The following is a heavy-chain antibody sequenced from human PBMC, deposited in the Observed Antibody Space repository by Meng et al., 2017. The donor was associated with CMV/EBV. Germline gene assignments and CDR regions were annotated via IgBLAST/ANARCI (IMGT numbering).Heavy chain of an antibody. CDR2: ISSSSSYI. Sequence: GESLKISCAASGFTFSSYSMNWVRQAPGKGLEWVSSISSSSSYIYYADSVKGRFTISRDNAKNSLYLQMNSLRAEDTAVYYCARDSLRYSSNQDYYYYGMDVWGQGTTVTVSS. CDR3: ARDSLRYSSNQDYYYYGMDV. J-gene: IGHJ6*02. CDR1: GFTFSSYS. V-gene: IGHV3-21*01. D-gene: IGHD6-13*01.